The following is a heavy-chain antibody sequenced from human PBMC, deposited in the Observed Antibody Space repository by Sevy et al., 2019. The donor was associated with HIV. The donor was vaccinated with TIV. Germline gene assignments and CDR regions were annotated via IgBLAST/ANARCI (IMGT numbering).Heavy chain of an antibody. CDR2: INRDGSRA. J-gene: IGHJ3*02. CDR1: GFTFSGYW. V-gene: IGHV3-74*01. Sequence: GGSLRLSCAASGFTFSGYWMHWVRQAPGKGLVWVSSINRDGSRATYADSVRGRFTVSRDNAKNTLYLQMHSLRGEDTAVYYYARDRWDVWAFDIWGQGTMVTVSS. D-gene: IGHD1-26*01. CDR3: ARDRWDVWAFDI.